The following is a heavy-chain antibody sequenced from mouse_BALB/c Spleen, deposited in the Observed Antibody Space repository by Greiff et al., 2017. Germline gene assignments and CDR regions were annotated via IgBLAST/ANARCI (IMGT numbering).Heavy chain of an antibody. CDR2: IYPSDSYT. J-gene: IGHJ4*01. Sequence: QVQLQQPGAELVRPGASVKLSCKASGYTFTSYWINWVKQRPGQGLEWIGNIYPSDSYTNYNQKFKDKATLTVDKSSSTAYMQLSSPTSEDSAVYYCTLYGSNYGGAMDYWGQGTSVTVSS. CDR1: GYTFTSYW. V-gene: IGHV1-69*02. D-gene: IGHD1-1*01. CDR3: TLYGSNYGGAMDY.